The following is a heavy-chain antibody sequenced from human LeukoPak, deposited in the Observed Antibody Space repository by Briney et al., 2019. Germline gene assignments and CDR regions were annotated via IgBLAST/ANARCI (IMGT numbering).Heavy chain of an antibody. CDR2: INPNSGGT. J-gene: IGHJ5*02. CDR3: ARDPLSSYSSGWINWFDP. Sequence: GASVRVSCKASGYTFTGYYMHWVRQAPGQGLEWMGWINPNSGGTNYAQKFQGRVTMTRDTSISTAYMELSRLRSDDTAVYYCARDPLSSYSSGWINWFDPWGQGTLVTVSS. CDR1: GYTFTGYY. V-gene: IGHV1-2*02. D-gene: IGHD6-19*01.